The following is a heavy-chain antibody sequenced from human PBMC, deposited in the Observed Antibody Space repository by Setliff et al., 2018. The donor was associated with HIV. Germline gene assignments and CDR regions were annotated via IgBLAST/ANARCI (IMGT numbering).Heavy chain of an antibody. V-gene: IGHV4-39*01. CDR1: GASISSHNYY. CDR3: TIPASSLAPN. J-gene: IGHJ4*02. CDR2: IRPSGDT. Sequence: SETLSLTCTVSGASISSHNYYWGWIRQSPGKGLEWIASIRPSGDTYYNPSLQSRVIISVDTSNNQISLKLASVTAADTAVYYCTIPASSLAPNWGRGTQVTVSS.